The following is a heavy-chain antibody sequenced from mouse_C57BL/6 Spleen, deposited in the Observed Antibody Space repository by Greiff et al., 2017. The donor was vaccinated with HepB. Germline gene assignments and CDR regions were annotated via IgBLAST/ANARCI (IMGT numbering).Heavy chain of an antibody. CDR2: IDPANGNT. CDR3: ALSTMVTTAYYYAMDY. CDR1: GFNIKNTY. J-gene: IGHJ4*01. V-gene: IGHV14-3*01. Sequence: VQLQQSVAELVRPGASVKLSCTASGFNIKNTYMHWVKQRPEQGLEWIGRIDPANGNTKYAPKFQGKATITADTSSNTAYLQLSLTSEDTAIYYCALSTMVTTAYYYAMDYWGQGTSATVSS. D-gene: IGHD2-1*01.